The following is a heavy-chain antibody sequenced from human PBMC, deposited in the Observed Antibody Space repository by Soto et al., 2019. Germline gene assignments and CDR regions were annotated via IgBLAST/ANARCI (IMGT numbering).Heavy chain of an antibody. V-gene: IGHV1-69*13. D-gene: IGHD3-22*01. CDR2: IIPIFGTA. J-gene: IGHJ4*02. CDR3: ARGVHYDSSGYYYFY. Sequence: ASVKVSCNASGGTFSSYAISWVRQAPGQGLEWMGGIIPIFGTANYAQKFQGRVTITADESTSTAYMELRSLRSEDTAVYYCARGVHYDSSGYYYFYWGQGTLVTVSS. CDR1: GGTFSSYA.